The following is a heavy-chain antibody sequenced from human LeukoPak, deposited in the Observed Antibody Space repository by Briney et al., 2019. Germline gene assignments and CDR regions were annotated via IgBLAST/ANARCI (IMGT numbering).Heavy chain of an antibody. CDR1: GGSISSYY. D-gene: IGHD3-10*01. Sequence: SETLSLTCTVSGGSISSYYWGWIRRPPGKGLEWIGYIYYSGSTNYNPSLKSRVTISVDTSKNQFSLKLSSVTAADTAVYYCARHSDFRAHLDYWGQGTLVTVSS. V-gene: IGHV4-59*08. CDR2: IYYSGST. J-gene: IGHJ4*02. CDR3: ARHSDFRAHLDY.